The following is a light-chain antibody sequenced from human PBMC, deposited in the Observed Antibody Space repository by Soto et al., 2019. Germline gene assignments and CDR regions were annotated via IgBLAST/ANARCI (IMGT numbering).Light chain of an antibody. CDR2: VAS. CDR1: QSISNH. J-gene: IGKJ4*01. CDR3: QESYRKIT. Sequence: DIQMTQSPSSLSASVGDRVTITCRASQSISNHLNWYHQKPGKAPKLLIYVASSLQSGVPSRFSGSGSGTDFTLTISNLQHEDFETYYWQESYRKITFGGGTKVEIK. V-gene: IGKV1-39*01.